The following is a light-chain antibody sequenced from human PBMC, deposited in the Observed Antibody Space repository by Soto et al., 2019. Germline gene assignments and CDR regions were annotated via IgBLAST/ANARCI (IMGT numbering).Light chain of an antibody. CDR3: QQSYRTPRGT. Sequence: DIQMTQSPSSLSASVGDRVTITCRASQSISSYLNWYQQKPGKAPKLLIYAASSLQSGVPSRFSGSGSGTDFTLTICSLQPEDFATYYCQQSYRTPRGTFGQGTKVEIK. CDR1: QSISSY. J-gene: IGKJ1*01. CDR2: AAS. V-gene: IGKV1-39*01.